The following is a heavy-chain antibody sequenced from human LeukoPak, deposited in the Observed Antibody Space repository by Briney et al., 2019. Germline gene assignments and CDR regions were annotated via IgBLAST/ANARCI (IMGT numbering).Heavy chain of an antibody. V-gene: IGHV3-21*01. CDR3: ARRTTQKSFDY. D-gene: IGHD1-1*01. CDR1: GFSFSGYS. J-gene: IGHJ4*02. CDR2: TSSSSSYI. Sequence: GGSLRLSCAASGFSFSGYSMNWVRQAPGKGLEWVSSTSSSSSYIYFADSVKGRFTISRDNAKNSLYLQMNSLRAEDTGVYYCARRTTQKSFDYWGQGTLVTVSS.